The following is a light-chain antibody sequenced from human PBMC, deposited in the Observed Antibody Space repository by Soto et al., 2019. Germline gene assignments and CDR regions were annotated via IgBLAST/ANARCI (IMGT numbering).Light chain of an antibody. CDR1: QSVSSTN. Sequence: EIVLTQSPGTLSLSPGERATPSCRASQSVSSTNLAWYQQKPGQAPRLLIYGASSRATGIPDRFSGSGSGTDFTLTISRLEPEDFAVYYCQQYGSSLWTFAQGTQVDIK. J-gene: IGKJ1*01. CDR3: QQYGSSLWT. CDR2: GAS. V-gene: IGKV3-20*01.